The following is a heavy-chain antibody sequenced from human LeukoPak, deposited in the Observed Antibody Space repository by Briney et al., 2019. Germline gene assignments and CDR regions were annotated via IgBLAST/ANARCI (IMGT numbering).Heavy chain of an antibody. CDR3: AKVGIDGSGPFDH. Sequence: GGSLRLSCAASGFTFGSYAMSWVRQAPGKGLEWVSAISGSGGSTYYADSVKGRFTISRDNSKNTLYLQMNSLRAEDTAVYYCAKVGIDGSGPFDHWGQGTLVTVSS. J-gene: IGHJ4*02. D-gene: IGHD3-10*01. CDR1: GFTFGSYA. V-gene: IGHV3-23*01. CDR2: ISGSGGST.